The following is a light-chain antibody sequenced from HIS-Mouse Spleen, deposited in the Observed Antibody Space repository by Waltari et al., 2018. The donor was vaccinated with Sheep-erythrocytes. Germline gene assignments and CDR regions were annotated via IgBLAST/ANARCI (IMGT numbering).Light chain of an antibody. CDR1: SSDVGGYNF. CDR3: CSYAGSYNHV. CDR2: DVS. J-gene: IGLJ1*01. V-gene: IGLV2-11*01. Sequence: QSALPQPRSVSGSPGQSVTISCTGPSSDVGGYNFASWYQQHPGKAPKLMIYDVSKRPSGVPDRFSGSKSGNTASLTISGLQAEDEADYYCCSYAGSYNHVFATGTKVTVL.